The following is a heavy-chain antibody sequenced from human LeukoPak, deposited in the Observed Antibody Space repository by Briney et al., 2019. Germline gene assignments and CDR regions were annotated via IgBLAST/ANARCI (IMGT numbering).Heavy chain of an antibody. J-gene: IGHJ4*02. CDR1: GYTFTDYA. D-gene: IGHD3-22*01. CDR3: AREYYYDETPDY. Sequence: ASVKVSCKASGYTFTDYAIHWVRQAPGQRLEWMGWINTGNGNTKYSQKFQDRVTLTRDTSASTVYMELSSLRSEDTAVYYCAREYYYDETPDYWGQGTLVSVSS. V-gene: IGHV1-3*04. CDR2: INTGNGNT.